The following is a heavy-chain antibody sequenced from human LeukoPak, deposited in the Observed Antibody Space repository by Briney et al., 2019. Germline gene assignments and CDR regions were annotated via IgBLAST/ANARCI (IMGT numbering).Heavy chain of an antibody. J-gene: IGHJ4*02. D-gene: IGHD6-19*01. V-gene: IGHV3-30*03. Sequence: PGTSLRLSCVVSGFSFSNHGMHWVRQAPGKGLEWVSVIASDGGAKFYADSVKGRFTLSRDNPKNMLFLQMNFLTVEDTAIYYCAREATWGQWYFDHWGQGTPVTVSS. CDR2: IASDGGAK. CDR1: GFSFSNHG. CDR3: AREATWGQWYFDH.